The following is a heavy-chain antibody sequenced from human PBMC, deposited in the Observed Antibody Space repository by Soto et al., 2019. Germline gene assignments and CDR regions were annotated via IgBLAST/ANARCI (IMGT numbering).Heavy chain of an antibody. CDR1: GNSFSSYV. J-gene: IGHJ6*02. Sequence: QVHLVQSGGELKKPGSSVKVSCRASGNSFSSYVISWVRQAPGQGIEWMGWISARNGDTNYAQKFEGKAPKTTDTDTHRVCVEERTLYSCATSLYYCASRGNSGDYTGGMDVWGQGTMVTVSS. CDR3: ASRGNSGDYTGGMDV. D-gene: IGHD4-17*01. CDR2: ISARNGDT. V-gene: IGHV1-18*01.